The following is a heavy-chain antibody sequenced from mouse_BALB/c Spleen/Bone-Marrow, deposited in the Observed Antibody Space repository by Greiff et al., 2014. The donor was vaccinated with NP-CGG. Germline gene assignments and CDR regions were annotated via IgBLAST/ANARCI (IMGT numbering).Heavy chain of an antibody. CDR2: IDPENGDT. CDR1: GFNIKDYY. CDR3: NARGDYDFDYFDY. V-gene: IGHV14-4*02. Sequence: VQLQQSGAELVRSGASVKLSCTASGFNIKDYYMHWGKQRPEQGLEWIGWIDPENGDTEYAPKFQGKATMTADTSSNTAYLQLSSLTSEDTAVYYCNARGDYDFDYFDYWGQGTTLTVSP. J-gene: IGHJ2*01. D-gene: IGHD2-4*01.